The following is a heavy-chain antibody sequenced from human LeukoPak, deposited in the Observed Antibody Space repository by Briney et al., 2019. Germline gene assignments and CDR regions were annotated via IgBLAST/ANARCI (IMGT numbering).Heavy chain of an antibody. Sequence: ASVKVSCKASGYTFTSYGISWARQAPGQGLEWMGWISAYNGNTNYAQKLQGRVTMTTDTSTSTAYVELRSLRSDDTAVYYCARDHYTNYYYYGMDVWGKGTTVTVSS. CDR1: GYTFTSYG. CDR2: ISAYNGNT. D-gene: IGHD4-11*01. J-gene: IGHJ6*04. CDR3: ARDHYTNYYYYGMDV. V-gene: IGHV1-18*04.